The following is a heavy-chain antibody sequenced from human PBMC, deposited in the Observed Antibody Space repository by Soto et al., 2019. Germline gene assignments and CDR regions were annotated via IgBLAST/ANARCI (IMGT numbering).Heavy chain of an antibody. CDR1: GFSFSSCA. CDR3: ARVSIAVAGIAYYFDY. Sequence: QVQLVESGGGVVQPGRSLRLSCAASGFSFSSCAMHWVRQAPGKGLEWVAVISHDGSNKYYADSVKGRFTISRDNSKNTLYLPTNSLRPEDTAGYYCARVSIAVAGIAYYFDYWGQGTLVTVSS. D-gene: IGHD6-19*01. CDR2: ISHDGSNK. V-gene: IGHV3-30-3*01. J-gene: IGHJ4*02.